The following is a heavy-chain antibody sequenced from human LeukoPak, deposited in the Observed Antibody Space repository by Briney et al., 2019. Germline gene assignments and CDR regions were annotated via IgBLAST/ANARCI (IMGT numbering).Heavy chain of an antibody. CDR1: GGTFSSYA. D-gene: IGHD5-18*01. CDR3: AREGDSYGLTYFDY. V-gene: IGHV1-69*05. CDR2: IIPIFGTA. J-gene: IGHJ4*02. Sequence: ASVKVSCKASGGTFSSYAISWVRQAPGQGLEWMGRIIPIFGTANYAQKFQGRATITTDESTSTAYMELSSLRSEDTAVYYCAREGDSYGLTYFDYWGQGTLVTVSS.